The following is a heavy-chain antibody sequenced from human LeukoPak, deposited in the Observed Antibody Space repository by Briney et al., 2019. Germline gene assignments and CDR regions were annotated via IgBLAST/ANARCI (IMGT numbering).Heavy chain of an antibody. CDR3: ARDRLSFGS. Sequence: SETLSLTCTVSGGSISSYYWTWIRQPPGKGLEWIGYIHYSGSTDYNPSLKSRVPISLDTSKNQFSMKLSSVTAADTAVYYCARDRLSFGSWSQGTLVTVSA. CDR1: GGSISSYY. V-gene: IGHV4-59*12. J-gene: IGHJ4*02. CDR2: IHYSGST.